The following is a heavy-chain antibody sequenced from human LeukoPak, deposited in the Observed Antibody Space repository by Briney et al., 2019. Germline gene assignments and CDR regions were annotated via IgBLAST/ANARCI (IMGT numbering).Heavy chain of an antibody. CDR1: GFSLSTSGVG. D-gene: IGHD3-22*01. CDR3: ARHYYYRGEDSYYMDV. Sequence: SGPTLVNPTQTLTLTCTFSGFSLSTSGVGVGWIRQPPGKALEWLTLIYWNDVKRYSPSLKSRLTITKDTSTQVVLTMTNMDPVDTATYYCARHYYYRGEDSYYMDVWGKGTTVTISS. J-gene: IGHJ6*03. CDR2: IYWNDVK. V-gene: IGHV2-5*01.